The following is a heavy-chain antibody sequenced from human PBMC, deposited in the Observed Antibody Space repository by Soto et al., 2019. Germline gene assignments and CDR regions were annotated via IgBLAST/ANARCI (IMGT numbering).Heavy chain of an antibody. Sequence: PGESLKISCAASGFTFSSYGMHWVRQAPGKGLEWVAVIWYDGSNKYYADSVKGRFTISRDNSKNTLYLQMNSLRAEDTAVYYCARDLDSSGYGLGNWFDPWGQGTLVTVSS. J-gene: IGHJ5*02. CDR2: IWYDGSNK. V-gene: IGHV3-33*01. D-gene: IGHD3-22*01. CDR3: ARDLDSSGYGLGNWFDP. CDR1: GFTFSSYG.